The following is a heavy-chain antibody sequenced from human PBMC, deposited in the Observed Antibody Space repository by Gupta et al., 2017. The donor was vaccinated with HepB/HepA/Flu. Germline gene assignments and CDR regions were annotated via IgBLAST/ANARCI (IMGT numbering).Heavy chain of an antibody. D-gene: IGHD6-6*01. CDR3: AKTSSSSGYYYYYGMDV. CDR2: ISGSGGST. Sequence: EVQLLESGGGLVQHGGSLSLSVAASGFTFSSYAMSGVRQAPGKGLEWVSAISGSGGSTYYADSVKGRFTISRDNSKNTLYLQMNSLRAEDTAVYYCAKTSSSSGYYYYYGMDVWGQGTTVTVSS. J-gene: IGHJ6*02. CDR1: GFTFSSYA. V-gene: IGHV3-23*01.